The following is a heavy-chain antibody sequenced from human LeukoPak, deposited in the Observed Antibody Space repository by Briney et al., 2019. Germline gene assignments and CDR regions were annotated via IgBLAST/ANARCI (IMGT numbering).Heavy chain of an antibody. Sequence: ASVKVSCKASGYTFTGYYMHWVRQAPGQGLEGMGWINPNSGGTNYAQTFQGRVTMTRDTSISTAYMELSRLRSDDTAVYYCARDRLHPPDWFDPWGQGTLVTVSS. CDR3: ARDRLHPPDWFDP. J-gene: IGHJ5*02. V-gene: IGHV1-2*02. CDR2: INPNSGGT. CDR1: GYTFTGYY.